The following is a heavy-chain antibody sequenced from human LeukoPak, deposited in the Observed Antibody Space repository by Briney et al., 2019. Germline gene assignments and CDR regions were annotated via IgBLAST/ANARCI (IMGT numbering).Heavy chain of an antibody. V-gene: IGHV4-30-4*01. J-gene: IGHJ1*01. CDR3: ARVSLDYYDSSGPGGFQH. CDR1: GGSFSDYY. Sequence: TLSLTCAVYGGSFSDYYWSWIRQPPGKDLEWIGYIYYSGSTYYNPSLKSRVTISVDTSKNQFSLKLSSVTAADTAVYYCARVSLDYYDSSGPGGFQHWGQGTLVTVSS. D-gene: IGHD3-22*01. CDR2: IYYSGST.